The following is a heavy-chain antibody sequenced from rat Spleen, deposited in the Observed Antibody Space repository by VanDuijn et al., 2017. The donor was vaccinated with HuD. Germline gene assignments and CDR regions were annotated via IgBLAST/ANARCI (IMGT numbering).Heavy chain of an antibody. CDR2: ISSGGTT. J-gene: IGHJ3*01. CDR3: TSSPNTEGIRWFAY. V-gene: IGHV2-6*01. D-gene: IGHD1-11*01. CDR1: GFSLISYA. Sequence: QVQLKESGPGLVQPSQTLSLNCTVSGFSLISYAVNWVRQPPGKGLEWIATISSGGTTFYNSTLKSRLSITRDASKSQVFLKMNSLQTEDTAIYFCTSSPNTEGIRWFAYWGQGTLVTVSS.